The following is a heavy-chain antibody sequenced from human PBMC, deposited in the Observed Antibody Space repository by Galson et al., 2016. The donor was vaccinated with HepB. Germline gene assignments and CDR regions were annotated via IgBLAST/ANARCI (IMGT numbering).Heavy chain of an antibody. J-gene: IGHJ6*02. Sequence: SETLSLTCSVSGGSISSSSYFWGWIRQPPGKGLEWIGSIYHSGSTYYNPSLQSRVKISLDTSRNQFSLKLNSVTAADTAVYYCTTYYDFWSALRDYYYGLDVWGQGTTVTVSS. D-gene: IGHD3-3*01. V-gene: IGHV4-39*01. CDR2: IYHSGST. CDR1: GGSISSSSYF. CDR3: TTYYDFWSALRDYYYGLDV.